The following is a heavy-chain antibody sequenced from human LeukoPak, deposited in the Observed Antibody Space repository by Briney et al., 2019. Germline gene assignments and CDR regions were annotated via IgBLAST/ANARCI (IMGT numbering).Heavy chain of an antibody. V-gene: IGHV1-69*05. J-gene: IGHJ4*02. Sequence: SVKVSCKASGGTFSSYAISWVRQAPGQGLEWMGGVIPIFGTANYAQKFQGRVTITTDESTSTAYMELSSLRSEDTAVYYCASNYNWNDVSFDYWGQGTLVTVSS. CDR3: ASNYNWNDVSFDY. CDR2: VIPIFGTA. D-gene: IGHD1-20*01. CDR1: GGTFSSYA.